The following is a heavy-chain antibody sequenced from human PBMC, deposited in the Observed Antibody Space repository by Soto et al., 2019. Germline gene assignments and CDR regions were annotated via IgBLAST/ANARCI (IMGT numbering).Heavy chain of an antibody. CDR3: ASSTVRYYECWSGYYPSFNWFDP. J-gene: IGHJ5*02. D-gene: IGHD3-3*01. Sequence: SQTLSLTCAISGDSVSSNSAAWNWIRQSPSRGLEWLGRTYYRSKWYNDYAVSVKSRITINPDTSKNQFSLQLNSVTPEDTAVYYCASSTVRYYECWSGYYPSFNWFDPWGQGTLVTVCS. CDR1: GDSVSSNSAA. V-gene: IGHV6-1*01. CDR2: TYYRSKWYN.